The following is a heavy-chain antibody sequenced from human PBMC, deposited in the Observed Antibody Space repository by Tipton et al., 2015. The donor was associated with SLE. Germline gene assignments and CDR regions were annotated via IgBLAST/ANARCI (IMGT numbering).Heavy chain of an antibody. CDR1: GGSFNNFY. Sequence: TLSLTCTVYGGSFNNFYWSWIRQPPEKGLEWIGEINDSGTTYYNPSLKSRVTMSVGTSKTQFSLKVMSLTAADTAVYYCARVVTVLATHYYDMDVWGQGTTVTVSS. CDR3: ARVVTVLATHYYDMDV. V-gene: IGHV4-34*01. J-gene: IGHJ6*02. CDR2: INDSGTT. D-gene: IGHD2-21*02.